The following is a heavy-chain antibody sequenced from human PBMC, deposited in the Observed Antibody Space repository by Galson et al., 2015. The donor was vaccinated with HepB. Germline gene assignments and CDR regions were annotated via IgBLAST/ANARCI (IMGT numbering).Heavy chain of an antibody. CDR3: ARLRGDYFDY. D-gene: IGHD3-10*01. Sequence: SISSYYWSWIRQPPGKGLEWIGYIYYSGNTNYNPSVKSRVTISVDTSKNQFSLKLSSVTAADTAVYYCARLRGDYFDYWGQGALVTVSS. CDR2: IYYSGNT. V-gene: IGHV4-59*01. CDR1: SISSYY. J-gene: IGHJ4*02.